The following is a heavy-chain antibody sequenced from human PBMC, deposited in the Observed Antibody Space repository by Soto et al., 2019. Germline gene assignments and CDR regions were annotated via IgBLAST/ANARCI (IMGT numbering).Heavy chain of an antibody. D-gene: IGHD3-10*01. V-gene: IGHV1-69*13. CDR2: IIPIFGTA. CDR3: ARDRTYYYGSGSYYTQYFDY. CDR1: GGTFSSYA. Sequence: SVKVSCKASGGTFSSYAISWVRQAPGQGLEWMGGIIPIFGTANYAQKFQGRVTITADESTSTAYMELSSLRSEDTAVYYCARDRTYYYGSGSYYTQYFDYWGQGTLVTVSS. J-gene: IGHJ4*02.